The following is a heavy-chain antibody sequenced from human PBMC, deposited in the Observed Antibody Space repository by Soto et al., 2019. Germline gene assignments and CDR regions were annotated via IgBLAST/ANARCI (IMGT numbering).Heavy chain of an antibody. Sequence: SETLSLTCTVSGGSVSSYYWSWIRQPPGKGLEWIGHIYYSGSTNYNPSLKSRVTISVDTSKNQFSLKLSSVTAADTAVYYCARSDGRYWGQGTLVTVSS. V-gene: IGHV4-59*02. CDR1: GGSVSSYY. CDR2: IYYSGST. J-gene: IGHJ4*02. CDR3: ARSDGRY.